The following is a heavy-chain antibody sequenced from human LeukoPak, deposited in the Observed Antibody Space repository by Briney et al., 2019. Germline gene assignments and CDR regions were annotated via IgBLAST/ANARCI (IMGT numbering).Heavy chain of an antibody. Sequence: ASVKVSCTASGYTFTGYYMHWVRPAPGQGLEWMGWINPNSGGTNYAHKFQGWVTMTRDTSITTAYMELSRLRSHDTAVYYCARAGIVGAKTLGLRSDFDIWGQGTMVTVSS. V-gene: IGHV1-2*04. CDR3: ARAGIVGAKTLGLRSDFDI. CDR2: INPNSGGT. D-gene: IGHD1-26*01. CDR1: GYTFTGYY. J-gene: IGHJ3*02.